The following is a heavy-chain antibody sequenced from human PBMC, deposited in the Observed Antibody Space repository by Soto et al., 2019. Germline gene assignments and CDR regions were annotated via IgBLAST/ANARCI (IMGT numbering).Heavy chain of an antibody. D-gene: IGHD6-6*01. V-gene: IGHV3-64*01. Sequence: EVQLVKSGGGLAQPGGSLRLSCAASGFTLSGYAMDWVRQAPGKGLEYVSGISSNGVGTYSANSVQGRFTISRDNSKNTVYLQMGSLRPEDMAVYYCARRARPDFYYMDVWGKGTTVTVSS. CDR2: ISSNGVGT. CDR3: ARRARPDFYYMDV. CDR1: GFTLSGYA. J-gene: IGHJ6*03.